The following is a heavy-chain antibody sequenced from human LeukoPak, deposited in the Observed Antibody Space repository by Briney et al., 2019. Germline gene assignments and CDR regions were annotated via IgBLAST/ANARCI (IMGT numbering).Heavy chain of an antibody. CDR1: GLPYRDYH. Sequence: GGSVRLLCGVRGLPYRDYHMRWPREARGKGGEGVTYISRSGNTIYYADSVKGRFIIRRERAKNSLYLQMNSLRAEDTAVYYCARGATTGAEYFQHRGQGTLVTVSS. J-gene: IGHJ1*01. V-gene: IGHV3-11*01. CDR2: ISRSGNTI. D-gene: IGHD1-26*01. CDR3: ARGATTGAEYFQH.